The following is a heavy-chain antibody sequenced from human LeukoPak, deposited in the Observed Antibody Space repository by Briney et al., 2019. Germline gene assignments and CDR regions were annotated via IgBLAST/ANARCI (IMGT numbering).Heavy chain of an antibody. V-gene: IGHV4-61*01. CDR2: IYYSGST. D-gene: IGHD6-6*01. Sequence: PSETLSLTCTVSGGSISSSSYYWSWIRQPPGKGLEWIGYIYYSGSTSYNPSLKSRVTISVDTSKNQFSLKLSSVTAADTAVYYCARDRGTIAAHFDYWGQGTLVTVSS. CDR3: ARDRGTIAAHFDY. CDR1: GGSISSSSYY. J-gene: IGHJ4*02.